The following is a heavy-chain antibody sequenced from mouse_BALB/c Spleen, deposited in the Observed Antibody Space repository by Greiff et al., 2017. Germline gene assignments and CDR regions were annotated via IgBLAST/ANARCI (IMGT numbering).Heavy chain of an antibody. J-gene: IGHJ2*01. D-gene: IGHD1-1*01. CDR3: AREGDYYGSKDY. CDR2: INSNGGST. V-gene: IGHV5-6-3*01. Sequence: EVQVVESGGGLVQPGGSLKLSCAASGFTFSSYGMSWVRQTPDKRLELVATINSNGGSTYYPDSVKGRFTISRDNAKNTLYLQMSSLKSEDTAMYYCAREGDYYGSKDYWGQGTTLTVTS. CDR1: GFTFSSYG.